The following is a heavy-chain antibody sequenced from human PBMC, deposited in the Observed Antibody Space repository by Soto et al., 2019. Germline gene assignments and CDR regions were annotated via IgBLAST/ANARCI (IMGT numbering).Heavy chain of an antibody. V-gene: IGHV3-7*01. D-gene: IGHD3-16*01. Sequence: SLRLSCAASGFTLSRYWMTWVRQAPGKGLEWVANIKQDGSEKYYVDSVKGRFTISRDNAKNSLYLQMNSLRAEDTAVYYCARRIMNTAVYYYYSMDVWGQGTTVTVSS. CDR3: ARRIMNTAVYYYYSMDV. J-gene: IGHJ6*02. CDR2: IKQDGSEK. CDR1: GFTLSRYW.